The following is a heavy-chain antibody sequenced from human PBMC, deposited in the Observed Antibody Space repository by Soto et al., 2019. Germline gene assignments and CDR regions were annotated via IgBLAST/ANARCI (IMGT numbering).Heavy chain of an antibody. J-gene: IGHJ4*01. D-gene: IGHD2-21*01. CDR2: IKQDGSEK. CDR1: EFTFSSYW. CDR3: TTDSYSTITIVRFDY. Sequence: GGSLRLSCAPSEFTFSSYWMRWVRQAPGKGLEWVANIKQDGSEKYYVDSVKGRFTISRDDSNNMVYLQMNSLKIEDTAVYYCTTDSYSTITIVRFDYWGHGTLVTVSS. V-gene: IGHV3-7*05.